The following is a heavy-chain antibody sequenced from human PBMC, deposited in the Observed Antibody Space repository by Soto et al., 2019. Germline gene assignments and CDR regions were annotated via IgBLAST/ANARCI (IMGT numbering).Heavy chain of an antibody. CDR3: VSTVTDRNYYGMDV. CDR2: ISGSGGST. Sequence: GGSLRLSCAASGFTFSSYAMSWVRQAPGKGLEWVSAISGSGGSTYYADSVKGRFTISRNNSKNTLYLQMNSLRAEDTAVYYCVSTVTDRNYYGMDVWGQGTTVTVSS. CDR1: GFTFSSYA. D-gene: IGHD4-17*01. V-gene: IGHV3-23*01. J-gene: IGHJ6*02.